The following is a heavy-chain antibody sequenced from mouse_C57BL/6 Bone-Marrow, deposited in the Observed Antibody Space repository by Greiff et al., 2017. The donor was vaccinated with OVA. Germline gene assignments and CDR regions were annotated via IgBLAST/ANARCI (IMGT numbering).Heavy chain of an antibody. CDR2: IDPEDGDT. V-gene: IGHV14-1*01. CDR3: TSYDDDLDWYVDV. Sequence: EVQLQQSGAELVRPGASVKLSCTASGFNIKDYYMHWVKQRPEQGLEWIGWIDPEDGDTEYAPKFSGKATITADTSSNTAYVQLSSLTSEDTAVYYCTSYDDDLDWYVDVWGTGTTVTVSS. CDR1: GFNIKDYY. D-gene: IGHD2-4*01. J-gene: IGHJ1*03.